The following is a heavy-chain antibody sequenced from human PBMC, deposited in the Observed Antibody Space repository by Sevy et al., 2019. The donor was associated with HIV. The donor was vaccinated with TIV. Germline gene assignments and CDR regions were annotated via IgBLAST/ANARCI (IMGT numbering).Heavy chain of an antibody. V-gene: IGHV3-48*03. CDR3: ARTDYGFDP. CDR2: ISSSGSSI. J-gene: IGHJ5*02. D-gene: IGHD3-10*01. CDR1: GFTFSSYD. Sequence: GESLKISCTASGFTFSSYDMNWVRQAPGKGLEWVSKISSSGSSIYYADSVKGRFTISRDNAKNSLNLQMNSLRAEDTAVYYCARTDYGFDPWGQGTLVIVSS.